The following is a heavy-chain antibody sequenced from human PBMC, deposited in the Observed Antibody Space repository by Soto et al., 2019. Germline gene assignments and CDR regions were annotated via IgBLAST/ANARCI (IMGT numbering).Heavy chain of an antibody. V-gene: IGHV1-69*02. CDR3: ASSPEGNNWFDP. Sequence: VASVKVSCKASGGTFSSYTISWVRQAPGQGLEWMGRIIPILGIANYAQKFQGRVTITADKSTSTAYMELSSLRSEDTAVYYCASSPEGNNWFDPWGQGTLVTVSS. J-gene: IGHJ5*02. CDR1: GGTFSSYT. CDR2: IIPILGIA.